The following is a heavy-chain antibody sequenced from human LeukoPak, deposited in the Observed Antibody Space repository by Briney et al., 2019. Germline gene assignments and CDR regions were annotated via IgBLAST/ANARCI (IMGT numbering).Heavy chain of an antibody. D-gene: IGHD3-22*01. Sequence: GGSLRLSCAASGFTFSSYWMSWVRQAPGKGLEWVANIKQDGSEKYYVDSVKGRFTISRDNAKNSLYLQMNSLRAEDTAVYYCARDRLPNYYDSSGYCFDYWGQGTLVTVSS. J-gene: IGHJ4*02. V-gene: IGHV3-7*01. CDR3: ARDRLPNYYDSSGYCFDY. CDR2: IKQDGSEK. CDR1: GFTFSSYW.